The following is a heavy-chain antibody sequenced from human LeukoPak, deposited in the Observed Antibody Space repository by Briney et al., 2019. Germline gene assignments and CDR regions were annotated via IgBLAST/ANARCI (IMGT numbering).Heavy chain of an antibody. Sequence: SETLSLTCTVSGGSISSGGYYWSWIRQHPGKGLEWIGYIYYSGSTYYNPSLKSRVIISVDTSKNQFSLKLSSVTAADTAVYYCARDAGDYDILTGGNYYGMDVWGQGTTVTVSS. J-gene: IGHJ6*02. CDR1: GGSISSGGYY. V-gene: IGHV4-31*03. CDR2: IYYSGST. D-gene: IGHD3-9*01. CDR3: ARDAGDYDILTGGNYYGMDV.